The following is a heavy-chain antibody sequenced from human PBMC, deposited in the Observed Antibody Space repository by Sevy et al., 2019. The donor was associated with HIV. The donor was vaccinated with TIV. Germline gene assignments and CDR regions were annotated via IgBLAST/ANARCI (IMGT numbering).Heavy chain of an antibody. CDR1: GGSFSGYY. Sequence: SETLSLTCAVYGGSFSGYYWSWIRQPPGKGLEWIGEINHSGSTNCNPSLKSRVTISVDTSKNQFSLKLSSVTAADTAVYYCARGRELSAGDLYYFDYWGQGTLVTVSS. V-gene: IGHV4-34*01. J-gene: IGHJ4*02. CDR3: ARGRELSAGDLYYFDY. CDR2: INHSGST. D-gene: IGHD3-16*01.